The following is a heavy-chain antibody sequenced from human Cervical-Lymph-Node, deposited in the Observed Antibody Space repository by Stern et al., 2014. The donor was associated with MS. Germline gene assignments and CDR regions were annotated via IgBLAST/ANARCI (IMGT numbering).Heavy chain of an antibody. CDR2: VSNEGSKQ. Sequence: QMQLVQCGGGVVQPGRSLRLSCAASGFIFSNYAMHWVRQAPGKGLDWVAFVSNEGSKQFYADSVKGRFTISRDNANNTLYLQMNSLRPEDTAVYYCGRDTCRGGGCYFRYWGQGILITVSS. J-gene: IGHJ4*02. CDR1: GFIFSNYA. CDR3: GRDTCRGGGCYFRY. V-gene: IGHV3-30-3*01. D-gene: IGHD2-15*01.